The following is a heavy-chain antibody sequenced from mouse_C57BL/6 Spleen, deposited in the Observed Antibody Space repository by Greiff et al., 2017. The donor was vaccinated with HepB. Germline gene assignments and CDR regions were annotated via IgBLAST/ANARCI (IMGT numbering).Heavy chain of an antibody. CDR3: AEGNYYYAMDY. D-gene: IGHD2-1*01. CDR1: GYAFSSSW. J-gene: IGHJ4*01. V-gene: IGHV1-82*01. Sequence: VQLQESGPELVKPGASVKISCKASGYAFSSSWMNWVKQRPGKGLEWIGRIYPGDGDTNYNGKFKGKATLTADKSSSTAYMQLSSLTSEDSAVYFCAEGNYYYAMDYWGQGTSVTVSS. CDR2: IYPGDGDT.